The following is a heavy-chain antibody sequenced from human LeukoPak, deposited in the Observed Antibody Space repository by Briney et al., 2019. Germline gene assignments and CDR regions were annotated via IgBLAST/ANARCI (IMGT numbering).Heavy chain of an antibody. D-gene: IGHD3-3*01. CDR2: ISGSGGST. CDR3: AKRIWSGYPLPLLDY. J-gene: IGHJ4*02. V-gene: IGHV3-23*01. CDR1: GFTFSSYA. Sequence: PGGSLRLSCAASGFTFSSYAMSWVRQAPGKGLEWVSAISGSGGSTYYADSVKGRFTISRDNSKDTLYLQMNSLRAEDTAVYYCAKRIWSGYPLPLLDYWGQGTLVTVSS.